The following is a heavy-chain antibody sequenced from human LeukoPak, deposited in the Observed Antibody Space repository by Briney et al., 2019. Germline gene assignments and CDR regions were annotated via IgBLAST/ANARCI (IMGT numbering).Heavy chain of an antibody. CDR1: GFTFSSYA. J-gene: IGHJ4*02. V-gene: IGHV3-30-3*01. CDR3: AREHYYDSRTFDY. Sequence: PGRSLRLSCAASGFTFSSYAMHWVRQAPGKGLEWVAVISYDGSNKYYADSVKGRFTISRDNSKNTLYLQMNSLRAEDTAVYYCAREHYYDSRTFDYWGQGTLVTVSS. CDR2: ISYDGSNK. D-gene: IGHD3-22*01.